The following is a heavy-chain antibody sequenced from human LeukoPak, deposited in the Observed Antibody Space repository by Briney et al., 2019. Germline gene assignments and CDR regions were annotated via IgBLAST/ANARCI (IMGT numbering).Heavy chain of an antibody. V-gene: IGHV4-4*07. CDR1: GGSISNYY. J-gene: IGHJ4*02. Sequence: SETLSLTCSVSGGSISNYYWSWIRQPAGKGLEWIGRIYASGSTNHNPSLKSRVTMSVDTSKNQFSLKLSSVTAAGTVMYYCARGRPYSASYYDSDYWGQGTLVTVSS. D-gene: IGHD1-26*01. CDR3: ARGRPYSASYYDSDY. CDR2: IYASGST.